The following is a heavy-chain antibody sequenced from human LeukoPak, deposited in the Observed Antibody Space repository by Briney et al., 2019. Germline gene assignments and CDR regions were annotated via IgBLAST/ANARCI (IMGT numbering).Heavy chain of an antibody. CDR1: GYTFTSYY. D-gene: IGHD1-14*01. Sequence: ASVKVSCKASGYTFTSYYMHWVRQAPGQGLEWMGVINPSGGSTSYAQKFRGRVTMTRDTSTSTVYMELSSLRSEDTAVYYCARGDSNHYYGMDVWGQGTTVTVSS. V-gene: IGHV1-46*01. J-gene: IGHJ6*02. CDR2: INPSGGST. CDR3: ARGDSNHYYGMDV.